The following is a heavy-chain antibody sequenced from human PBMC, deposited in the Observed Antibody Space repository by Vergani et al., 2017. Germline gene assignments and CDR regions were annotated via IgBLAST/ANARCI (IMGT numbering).Heavy chain of an antibody. CDR1: GYSFTSYW. Sequence: EVQLVQSGAEVKKPGESLRISCKGSGYSFTSYWISWVRQMPGKGLEWMGRIDPSDSYTTYSPSFQGHVTISADKSISTAYLQWSSLKASDTAMYYCAASIAAAGTIGVFDIWGQRTMVTVSS. CDR2: IDPSDSYT. V-gene: IGHV5-10-1*03. J-gene: IGHJ3*02. D-gene: IGHD6-13*01. CDR3: AASIAAAGTIGVFDI.